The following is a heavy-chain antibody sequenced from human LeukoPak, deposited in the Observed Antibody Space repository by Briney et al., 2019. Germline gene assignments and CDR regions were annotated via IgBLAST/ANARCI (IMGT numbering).Heavy chain of an antibody. CDR2: ISYDGSNK. J-gene: IGHJ6*02. D-gene: IGHD6-13*01. V-gene: IGHV3-30*18. CDR1: GFTFSSYG. CDR3: AKGGSRRNYYYYGMDV. Sequence: PGGSLRLSCAASGFTFSSYGMPWVRQAPGKGLEWVAVISYDGSNKYYADSVKGRFTISRDNSKNTLYLQMNSLRAEDTAVYYCAKGGSRRNYYYYGMDVWGQGTTVTVSS.